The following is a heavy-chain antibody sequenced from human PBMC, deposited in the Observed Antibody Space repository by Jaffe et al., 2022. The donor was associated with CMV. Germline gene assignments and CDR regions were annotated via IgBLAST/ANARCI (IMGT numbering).Heavy chain of an antibody. CDR1: GFTFSSYA. J-gene: IGHJ1*01. V-gene: IGHV3-23*04. D-gene: IGHD3-22*01. CDR3: ARHVVVVIKMGEYFQH. CDR2: ISGSGGST. Sequence: EVQLVESGGGLVQPGGSLRLSCAASGFTFSSYAMSWVRQAPGKGLEWVSAISGSGGSTYYADSVKGRFTISRDNSKNTLYLQMNSLRAEDTAVYYCARHVVVVIKMGEYFQHWGQGTLVTVSS.